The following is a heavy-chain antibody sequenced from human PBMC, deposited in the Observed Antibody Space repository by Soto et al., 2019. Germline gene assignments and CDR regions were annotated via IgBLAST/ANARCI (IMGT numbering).Heavy chain of an antibody. J-gene: IGHJ4*02. CDR3: ARGNSGRYDIPLF. V-gene: IGHV1-3*01. D-gene: IGHD6-19*01. CDR2: INAGNGDT. CDR1: GYTFTNFA. Sequence: QVLLVQSGAEVKKPGASVKVSCKASGYTFTNFAMHWVRQAPGQKLEWMGWINAGNGDTKYPQNFQGSVTFTRDTSATTAYMELSSLRSEDTAVYYCARGNSGRYDIPLFWGQGTLLTVSS.